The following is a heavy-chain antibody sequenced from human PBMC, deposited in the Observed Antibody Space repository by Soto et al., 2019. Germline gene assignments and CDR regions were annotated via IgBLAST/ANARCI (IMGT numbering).Heavy chain of an antibody. Sequence: SVKVSCKASGGTFSSYAISWVRQAPGQGLEWMGGIIPIFGTANYAQKFQGRVTITADESTSTAYMELSSLRSEDTAVYYCAREDVTWQLVLYYYYGMDVWGQGTTVTVSS. CDR2: IIPIFGTA. J-gene: IGHJ6*02. CDR3: AREDVTWQLVLYYYYGMDV. CDR1: GGTFSSYA. V-gene: IGHV1-69*13. D-gene: IGHD6-6*01.